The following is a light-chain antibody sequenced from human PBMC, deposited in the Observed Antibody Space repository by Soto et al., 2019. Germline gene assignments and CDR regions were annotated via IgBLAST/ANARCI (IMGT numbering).Light chain of an antibody. CDR2: QAS. CDR1: QSVGSN. V-gene: IGKV1-5*03. J-gene: IGKJ2*01. Sequence: DIQMTQSPSTLSASVGDRVTISCRASQSVGSNLAWYQQKPGKVPKLLILQASTLEPGVPSRFSGSGSGTEFILSISSLQPDDFATYYCQHYDVYPYAFGQGTKVEIK. CDR3: QHYDVYPYA.